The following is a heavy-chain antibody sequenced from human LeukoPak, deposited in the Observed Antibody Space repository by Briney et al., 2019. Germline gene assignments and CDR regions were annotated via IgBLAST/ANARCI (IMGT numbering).Heavy chain of an antibody. CDR1: GYSFTSYW. D-gene: IGHD2-8*01. CDR2: IDPSDSYT. J-gene: IGHJ5*02. CDR3: ARHRDIVLGPNWFDP. V-gene: IGHV5-10-1*01. Sequence: GESLKISCKGSGYSFTSYWISWVRQMPGKGLEWMGRIDPSDSYTNYSPSFQGHVAFSADKSIGTAYLQWSSLKASDTAMYYCARHRDIVLGPNWFDPWGQGTLVTVSS.